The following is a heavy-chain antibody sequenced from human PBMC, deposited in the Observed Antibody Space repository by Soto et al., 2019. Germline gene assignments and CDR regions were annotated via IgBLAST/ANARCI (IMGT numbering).Heavy chain of an antibody. CDR2: ISYDGGNK. CDR1: GFTFSSYA. J-gene: IGHJ3*02. V-gene: IGHV3-30*09. D-gene: IGHD1-26*01. Sequence: PGGSLRLSCVASGFTFSSYAMHWVRQAPGKGLEWVAFISYDGGNKYYADSVKGRFAISRDNSKNTLSLQMNSLGAADTAVYYCARQGVGSTPDPFDIWGQGTMVTVSS. CDR3: ARQGVGSTPDPFDI.